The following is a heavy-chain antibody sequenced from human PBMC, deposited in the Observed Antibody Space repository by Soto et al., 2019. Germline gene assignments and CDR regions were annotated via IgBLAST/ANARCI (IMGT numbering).Heavy chain of an antibody. J-gene: IGHJ4*02. V-gene: IGHV3-30*18. D-gene: IGHD5-18*01. CDR1: GVPFSIYG. CDR2: ISYDGSNK. Sequence: PGGSLRLSCAACGVPFSIYGMHWVRQAPGKGLEWVAVISYDGSNKYYADSVKGRFTISRDNSKNTLYLQMNSLRAEDTAVYYCAKDYPPYSYGHYYFDYWGQGTLVTVSS. CDR3: AKDYPPYSYGHYYFDY.